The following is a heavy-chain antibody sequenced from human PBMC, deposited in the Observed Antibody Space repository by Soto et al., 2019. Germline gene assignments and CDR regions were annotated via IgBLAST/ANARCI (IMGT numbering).Heavy chain of an antibody. CDR3: ASHNFFCGGDCNSSGMDV. D-gene: IGHD2-21*02. Sequence: GESLKISCQGSGYMFTNYWINWLRQVSGGGLEWLGRIDPSDSYTKYNPSFQGHVTISADKSTSTAYLQWSSLRASDTAVYYCASHNFFCGGDCNSSGMDVWGQGTTVTVSS. CDR2: IDPSDSYT. J-gene: IGHJ6*02. CDR1: GYMFTNYW. V-gene: IGHV5-10-1*01.